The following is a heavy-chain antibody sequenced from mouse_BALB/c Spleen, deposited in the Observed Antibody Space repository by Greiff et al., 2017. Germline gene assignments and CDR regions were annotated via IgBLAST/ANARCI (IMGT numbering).Heavy chain of an antibody. CDR2: ISDGGSYT. CDR3: ARSPYDAMDY. D-gene: IGHD6-5*01. Sequence: EVKLMESGGGLVKPGGSLKLSCAASGFTFSDYYMYWVRQTPEKRLEWVATISDGGSYTYYPDSVKGRFTISRDNAKNNLYLQMSSLKSEDTAMYYCARSPYDAMDYWGQGTSVTVSS. CDR1: GFTFSDYY. J-gene: IGHJ4*01. V-gene: IGHV5-4*02.